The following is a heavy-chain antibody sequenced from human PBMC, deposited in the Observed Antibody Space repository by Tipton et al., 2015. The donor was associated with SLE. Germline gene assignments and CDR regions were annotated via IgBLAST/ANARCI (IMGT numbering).Heavy chain of an antibody. CDR2: MNPNSGNT. J-gene: IGHJ4*02. V-gene: IGHV1-8*02. D-gene: IGHD3-3*01. CDR1: GYTFTNYD. CDR3: ARCNDFWSGHSHFDY. Sequence: QLVQSGAELKKPGASVKVSCKASGYTFTNYDINWVRQATGQGLEWMGWMNPNSGNTGFAQNFQGRFTMTRNASISTAYMDLRSLRSDDAAVYYCARCNDFWSGHSHFDYWGQGTLVTVTS.